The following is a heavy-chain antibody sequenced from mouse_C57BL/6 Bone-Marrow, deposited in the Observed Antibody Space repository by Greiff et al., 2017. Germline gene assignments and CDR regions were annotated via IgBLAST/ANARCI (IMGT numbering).Heavy chain of an antibody. J-gene: IGHJ4*01. CDR1: GFTFTDYY. CDR2: LRNKANGYTT. D-gene: IGHD3-2*02. CDR3: ARFLRLFYAMDY. Sequence: EVKLVESGGGLVQPGGSLSLSCAASGFTFTDYYMSWVRQPPGKALEWLGFLRNKANGYTTEYSAPVKGRFTISRDNSQIILYLQMNALRAEDSATYYCARFLRLFYAMDYWGQGTSVTVSS. V-gene: IGHV7-3*01.